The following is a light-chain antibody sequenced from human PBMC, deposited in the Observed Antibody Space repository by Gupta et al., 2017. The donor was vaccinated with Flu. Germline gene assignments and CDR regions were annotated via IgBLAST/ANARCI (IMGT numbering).Light chain of an antibody. V-gene: IGLV2-14*01. CDR2: EVS. J-gene: IGLJ1*01. CDR3: SSYTSSRYV. Sequence: QSALTQPASVSGSPGQAITIPRTGTSSDVGGYNYVSWYQQHPGKAPKLMIYEVSNRPSGVSNRFSGSKSGNTASLTISGLQAEDEADYYCSSYTSSRYVFGTGTKVTVL. CDR1: SSDVGGYNY.